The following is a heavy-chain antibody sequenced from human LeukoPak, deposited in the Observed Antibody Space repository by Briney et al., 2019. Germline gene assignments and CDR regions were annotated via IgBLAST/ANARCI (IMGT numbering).Heavy chain of an antibody. V-gene: IGHV3-30*18. CDR2: ISYDGSNE. D-gene: IGHD2-15*01. CDR3: AKVNRIGSCSGRTCDYYGMDV. Sequence: GSLRLSCAASGFTFSSHGMHWVRQAPGKGLEWVALISYDGSNEYYLDSVKGRFTISRDDSKNTLYLQMNSLRAEDTAVYYCAKVNRIGSCSGRTCDYYGMDVWGQGTTVTVSS. CDR1: GFTFSSHG. J-gene: IGHJ6*02.